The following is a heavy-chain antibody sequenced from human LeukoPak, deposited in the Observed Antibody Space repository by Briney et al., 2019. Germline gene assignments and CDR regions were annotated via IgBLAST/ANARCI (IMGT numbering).Heavy chain of an antibody. Sequence: GGSLRLSCAASGFSFSSYAMTWVRQAPGKGLEWVSGINGTDGPTYYADSVKGRFTISRDDAKNLVYLQMNSLRAEDTAVYYCARLHGHGFDPWGQGTLVTVSS. D-gene: IGHD4-11*01. V-gene: IGHV3-23*01. CDR2: INGTDGPT. J-gene: IGHJ5*02. CDR1: GFSFSSYA. CDR3: ARLHGHGFDP.